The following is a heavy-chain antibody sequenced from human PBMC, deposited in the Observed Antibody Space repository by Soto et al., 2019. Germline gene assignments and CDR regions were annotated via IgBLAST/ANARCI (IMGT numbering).Heavy chain of an antibody. CDR2: IYDSGLP. J-gene: IGHJ3*01. CDR3: VRDLAHAYTRNV. CDR1: INVVTTDGHH. D-gene: IGHD3-16*01. V-gene: IGHV4-30-4*08. Sequence: PSETLSRTRRIPINVVTTDGHHWCWVPQPPAEGLEWLGYIYDSGLPSYPPAPKSRVTLSLDRPNNQVSLKLRSVTAADPAVYFCVRDLAHAYTRNVWGHGTLVT.